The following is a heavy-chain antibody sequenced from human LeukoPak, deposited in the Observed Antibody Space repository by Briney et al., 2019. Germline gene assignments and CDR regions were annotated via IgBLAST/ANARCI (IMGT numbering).Heavy chain of an antibody. CDR1: GGSISSSSYY. D-gene: IGHD4-17*01. CDR2: IYYSGST. Sequence: SETLSLTCTVSGGSISSSSYYWGWIRQPPGKGLEWIGSIYYSGSTYYNPSLKSRVTISVDTSKNQFSLKLSSVTAADTAVYYCARARDDYGDLGAFDIWGQGTMVTVSS. J-gene: IGHJ3*02. V-gene: IGHV4-39*07. CDR3: ARARDDYGDLGAFDI.